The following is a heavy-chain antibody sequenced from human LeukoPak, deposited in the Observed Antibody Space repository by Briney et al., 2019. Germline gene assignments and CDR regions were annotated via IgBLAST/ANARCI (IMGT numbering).Heavy chain of an antibody. J-gene: IGHJ5*02. CDR3: ARRRQWLVWWFDP. CDR1: GGSFSGYY. D-gene: IGHD6-19*01. CDR2: INHSGST. V-gene: IGHV4-34*01. Sequence: SETLSLTCAVYGGSFSGYYWSWIRQPPGKELEWIGEINHSGSTNYNPSLKSRVTISVDTSKNQFSLKLSSVTAADTAVYYCARRRQWLVWWFDPWGQGTLVTVSS.